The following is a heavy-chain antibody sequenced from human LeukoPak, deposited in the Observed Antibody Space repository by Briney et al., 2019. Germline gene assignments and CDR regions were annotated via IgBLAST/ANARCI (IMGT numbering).Heavy chain of an antibody. CDR2: IYHSGST. CDR3: ARDPPVAAAGDY. V-gene: IGHV4-38-2*02. Sequence: SETLSLTCTVSGYSISSGYFWGWIRQPPGKGLEWIGSIYHSGSTYYNPSLKSRVTMSVDTSKNQFSLKLSSVTAADTAVYYCARDPPVAAAGDYWGQGTLVTVSS. CDR1: GYSISSGYF. J-gene: IGHJ4*02. D-gene: IGHD6-13*01.